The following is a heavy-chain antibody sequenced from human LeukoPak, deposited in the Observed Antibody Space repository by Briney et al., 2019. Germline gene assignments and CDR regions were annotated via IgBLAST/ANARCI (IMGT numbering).Heavy chain of an antibody. V-gene: IGHV1-2*02. J-gene: IGHJ4*02. CDR1: GYTFTGYY. Sequence: ASVKVSCKASGYTFTGYYMHWVRQAPGQGLEWMGWINPNSGGTNYAQKFQGRVTMTGDTSISTAYMELSRLRSDDTAVYYCAEEYYYDSSGYSMWGQGTLVTVSS. D-gene: IGHD3-22*01. CDR3: AEEYYYDSSGYSM. CDR2: INPNSGGT.